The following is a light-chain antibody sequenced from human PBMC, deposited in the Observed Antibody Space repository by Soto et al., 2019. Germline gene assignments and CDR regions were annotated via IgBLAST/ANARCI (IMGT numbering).Light chain of an antibody. CDR1: SSDVGGYNY. CDR2: DVN. V-gene: IGLV2-11*01. J-gene: IGLJ1*01. CDR3: CSYAGSYTYV. Sequence: QSVLTQARSVSGSPGQSVTISCTGTSSDVGGYNYVSWYQQHPGKAPKLMIYDVNKRPSGVPDRFSGSKSGNTASLTMARLQAEDEADYYCCSYAGSYTYVFGTGTKVTVL.